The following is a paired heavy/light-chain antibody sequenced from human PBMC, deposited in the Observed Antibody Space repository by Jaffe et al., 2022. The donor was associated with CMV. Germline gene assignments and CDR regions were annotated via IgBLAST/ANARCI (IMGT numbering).Light chain of an antibody. CDR1: QSLLHSDGKTY. CDR3: MQGIHLRT. Sequence: DIVMTQTPLSLSVTPGQPASISCKSSQSLLHSDGKTYLYWYLQKPGQSPQLLIYEVSSRFSGVPDRFSGSGSGTDFTLKISRVEAEDVGVYYCMQGIHLRTFGQGTKLEIK. V-gene: IGKV2-29*02. J-gene: IGKJ2*02. CDR2: EVS.
Heavy chain of an antibody. Sequence: EVQLLESGGGLVQPGGSLRLSCAASGFTFSSYAMSWVRQAPGKGLEWVSAISGSGGSTYYADSVKGRFTISRDNSKNTLYLQMNSLRAEDTAVYYCAKDRPPARVLSIAARHFDYWGQGTLVTVSS. CDR3: AKDRPPARVLSIAARHFDY. V-gene: IGHV3-23*01. D-gene: IGHD6-6*01. CDR2: ISGSGGST. J-gene: IGHJ4*02. CDR1: GFTFSSYA.